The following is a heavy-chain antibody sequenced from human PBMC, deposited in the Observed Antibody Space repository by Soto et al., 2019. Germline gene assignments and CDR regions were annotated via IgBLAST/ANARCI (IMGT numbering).Heavy chain of an antibody. Sequence: SLRLSCAASGFTFSSYAMSWVRQAPGKGLEWVSAISGSGGSTYYADSVKGRFTISRDNSKNTLYLQMNSLRAEDTAVYYCAKSGLRIAAAGTYFDYWGQGTLVTVSS. D-gene: IGHD6-13*01. V-gene: IGHV3-23*01. CDR3: AKSGLRIAAAGTYFDY. J-gene: IGHJ4*02. CDR1: GFTFSSYA. CDR2: ISGSGGST.